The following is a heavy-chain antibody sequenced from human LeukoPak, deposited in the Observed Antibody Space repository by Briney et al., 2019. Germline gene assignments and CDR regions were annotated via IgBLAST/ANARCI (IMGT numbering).Heavy chain of an antibody. J-gene: IGHJ4*02. CDR2: ISRDSGDT. V-gene: IGHV3-21*01. D-gene: IGHD2-2*01. CDR3: ARDLPAALD. Sequence: GGSLRLSCVASGFTFSLYSMSWVRQAPGKGLEWVSFISRDSGDTYHTNSVKGRFTISRDNAKNTMYLQMNSLRVEDTAVYYCARDLPAALDWGQGTVVTVSS. CDR1: GFTFSLYS.